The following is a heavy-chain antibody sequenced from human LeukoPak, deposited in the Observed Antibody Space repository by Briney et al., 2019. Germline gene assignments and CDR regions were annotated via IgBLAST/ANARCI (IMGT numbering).Heavy chain of an antibody. V-gene: IGHV4-38-2*02. CDR1: DGALSSGYQ. CDR2: ISHTAGP. J-gene: IGHJ4*02. Sequence: PSETLSLTCSVSDGALSSGYQWGWIRQPPGKGPQWIGNISHTAGPYYNPSLKSRVTISLDTSKNQFSLKVTSVTAADTAVYYCARAAWSDSSAYYYDYWGQGTLVTVSS. CDR3: ARAAWSDSSAYYYDY. D-gene: IGHD3-22*01.